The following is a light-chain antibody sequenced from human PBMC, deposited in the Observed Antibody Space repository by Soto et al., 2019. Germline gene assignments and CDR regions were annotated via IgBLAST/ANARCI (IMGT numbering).Light chain of an antibody. CDR2: SNN. J-gene: IGLJ1*01. Sequence: QSVLTQPPSASGTPGQRVTISCSGSSSNIGSNTVNWYQQLPGTAPKLLIYSNNQRPSEVPDRFSGSKSGTSASLAISGLQSEDEADYYCAAWDDSLNGHVFGTGTKVTVL. CDR1: SSNIGSNT. CDR3: AAWDDSLNGHV. V-gene: IGLV1-44*01.